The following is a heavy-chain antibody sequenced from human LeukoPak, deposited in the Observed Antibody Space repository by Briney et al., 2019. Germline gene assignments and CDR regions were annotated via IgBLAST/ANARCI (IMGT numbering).Heavy chain of an antibody. CDR3: ARAPPDYSGSGNWFDP. V-gene: IGHV1-18*04. J-gene: IGHJ5*02. Sequence: GASVKVSCKASGYTFSGYHIHWVRQAPGQGLEWMGWISAYNGNTNYAQKPQGRVTMTTDTSTSTAYMELRSLRSGGTAVYYCARAPPDYSGSGNWFDPWGQGTLVTVSS. CDR2: ISAYNGNT. CDR1: GYTFSGYH. D-gene: IGHD3-10*01.